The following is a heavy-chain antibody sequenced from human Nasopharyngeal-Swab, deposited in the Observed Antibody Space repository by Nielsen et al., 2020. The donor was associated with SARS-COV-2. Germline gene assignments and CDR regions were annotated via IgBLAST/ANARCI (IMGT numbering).Heavy chain of an antibody. CDR2: IKNDGTTT. CDR1: GFTLSKYW. Sequence: GESLKTPCAASGFTLSKYWMHLVRQAPGKGLVWVSHIKNDGTTTTYADAVKGRFTMSRDDAKNTLYLQMNSLRTEDTAVYYCARDGQGAVDLDYWGQGSLVTVSS. V-gene: IGHV3-74*01. J-gene: IGHJ4*02. CDR3: ARDGQGAVDLDY. D-gene: IGHD6-19*01.